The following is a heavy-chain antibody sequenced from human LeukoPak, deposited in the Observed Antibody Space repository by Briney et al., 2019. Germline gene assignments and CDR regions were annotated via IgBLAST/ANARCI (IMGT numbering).Heavy chain of an antibody. Sequence: GGSLRLSCAASGFTVSSNYMSWVRQAPGKGLEWVSVIYSGGSTYYADSVKGRSTISRDNSKNTLYLQMNSLRAEDTAVYYCARIGSGRFRAFDYWGQGTLVTVSS. CDR3: ARIGSGRFRAFDY. CDR1: GFTVSSNY. D-gene: IGHD2-15*01. CDR2: IYSGGST. J-gene: IGHJ4*02. V-gene: IGHV3-53*01.